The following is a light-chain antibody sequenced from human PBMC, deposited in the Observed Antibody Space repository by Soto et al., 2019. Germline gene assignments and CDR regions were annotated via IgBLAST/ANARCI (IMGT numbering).Light chain of an antibody. Sequence: QSALTQPASVSGSAGQSITISCTGTSSDVGGYNYLSWYQQHPGKDAKLMIYDVSNRPSGVSNRFSGSKSGNTASLTISGLQAEDGADYYFSSYTSSSTVVFGGGTKVTVL. CDR2: DVS. J-gene: IGLJ2*01. CDR1: SSDVGGYNY. CDR3: SSYTSSSTVV. V-gene: IGLV2-14*01.